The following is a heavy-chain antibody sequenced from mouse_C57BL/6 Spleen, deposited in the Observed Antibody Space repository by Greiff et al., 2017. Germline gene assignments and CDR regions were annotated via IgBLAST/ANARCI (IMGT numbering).Heavy chain of an antibody. Sequence: QVQLQQSGPELVKPGASVKISCKASGYAFSSSWMNWVKQRPGKGLEWIGRIYPGDGDTNYNGKFKGKATLTADKSSSTAYMQLSSLTSEDSAVYFCARRRYDYACDYWGQGTTLTVSS. CDR2: IYPGDGDT. CDR3: ARRRYDYACDY. D-gene: IGHD2-4*01. J-gene: IGHJ2*01. CDR1: GYAFSSSW. V-gene: IGHV1-82*01.